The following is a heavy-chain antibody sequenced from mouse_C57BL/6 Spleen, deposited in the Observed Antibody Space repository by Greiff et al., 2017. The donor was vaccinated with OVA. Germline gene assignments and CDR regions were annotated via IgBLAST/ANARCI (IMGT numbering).Heavy chain of an antibody. Sequence: QVHVKQSGPELVKPGASVKISCKASGYAFSSSWMNWVKQRPGKGLEWIGRIYPGDGDTHYNGKFKGKATLTEDNSSSTAYMQHSSLTSEDSAVYFCARKLGRRGYSMDYWGQGTPVTVSS. J-gene: IGHJ4*01. CDR2: IYPGDGDT. D-gene: IGHD4-1*01. CDR1: GYAFSSSW. CDR3: ARKLGRRGYSMDY. V-gene: IGHV1-82*01.